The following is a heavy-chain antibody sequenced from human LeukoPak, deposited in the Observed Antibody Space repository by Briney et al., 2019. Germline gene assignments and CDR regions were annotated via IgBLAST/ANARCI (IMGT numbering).Heavy chain of an antibody. V-gene: IGHV4-34*01. CDR1: GGSFSGYY. CDR2: INHSGST. J-gene: IGHJ4*02. CDR3: ARDRTADD. Sequence: KTSETLSLTCAVYGGSFSGYYWSWIRQPPGKGLEWIGEINHSGSTNYNPSLKSRVTISVDTSKNQFSLKLSSVTAADTAVYYCARDRTADDWGQGTLVTVSS.